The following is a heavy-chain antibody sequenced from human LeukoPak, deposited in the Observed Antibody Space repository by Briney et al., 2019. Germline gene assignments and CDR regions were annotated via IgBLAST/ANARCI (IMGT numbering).Heavy chain of an antibody. V-gene: IGHV3-23*01. CDR3: AKDRSGVGATYFDY. D-gene: IGHD1-26*01. Sequence: GGSLRLSCAASGFTFSSYAMSWVRQAPGKGLEWVSAISGSGGSTYYADSAKGRFTISRDNSKDTLYLQMNSLRAEDTAVYYCAKDRSGVGATYFDYWGQGTLVTVSS. J-gene: IGHJ4*02. CDR1: GFTFSSYA. CDR2: ISGSGGST.